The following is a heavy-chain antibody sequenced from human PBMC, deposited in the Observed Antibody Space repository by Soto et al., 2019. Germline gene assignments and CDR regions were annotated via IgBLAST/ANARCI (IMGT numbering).Heavy chain of an antibody. CDR1: GFTFTSYS. J-gene: IGHJ4*02. CDR3: AREAYYSF. D-gene: IGHD3-10*01. V-gene: IGHV3-21*01. Sequence: EVELVESGGGLVKPGGSLRLACAASGFTFTSYSMNWVRQAPGKGLEWVSSISSSSSYIYYADSVKGLFTISGDNAKNALYRQMNSLRAEDTAVYYCAREAYYSFWGQGTLVTVSS. CDR2: ISSSSSYI.